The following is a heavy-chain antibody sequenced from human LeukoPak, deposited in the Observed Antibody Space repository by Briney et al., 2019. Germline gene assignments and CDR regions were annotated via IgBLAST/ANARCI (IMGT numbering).Heavy chain of an antibody. Sequence: GGSLRLSCAASGFTFSRYAMTWVRQAPGKGLEWVSTSSGVGDRTYFADSVKGRFTVSRDNSKSTLYLQMNRLRAEDTAVYYCLKGFGDTTFGVVTANDYWGQGILVIVSS. CDR1: GFTFSRYA. CDR2: SSGVGDRT. V-gene: IGHV3-23*01. D-gene: IGHD3-3*01. CDR3: LKGFGDTTFGVVTANDY. J-gene: IGHJ4*02.